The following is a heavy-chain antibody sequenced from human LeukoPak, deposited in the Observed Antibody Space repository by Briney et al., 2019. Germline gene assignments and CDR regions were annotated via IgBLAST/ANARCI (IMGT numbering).Heavy chain of an antibody. CDR3: ARTLTGTTFSYYYYYYMDV. Sequence: GASVTVSCKASGGTFSSYAISWVRQAPGRGLEWMGGIIPIFGTANYAQKFQGRVTITADESTSTAYMELSSLRSEDTAVYYCARTLTGTTFSYYYYYYMDVWGKGTTVTVSS. CDR2: IIPIFGTA. V-gene: IGHV1-69*13. J-gene: IGHJ6*03. D-gene: IGHD1-7*01. CDR1: GGTFSSYA.